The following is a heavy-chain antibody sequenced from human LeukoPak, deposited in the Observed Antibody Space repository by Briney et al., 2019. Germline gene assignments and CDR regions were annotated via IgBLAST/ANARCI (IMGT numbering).Heavy chain of an antibody. D-gene: IGHD2-2*01. V-gene: IGHV4-4*07. CDR3: ARDRTTSGEPIVVVPAAIGGGSWFDP. Sequence: SETLSLTCTVSGVSISSYYWSWIRQPAGKGLEWIGRIYTSGSTNYNPSLKSRVTMSVDTSKNQFSLKRGSVTAADTAVYYCARDRTTSGEPIVVVPAAIGGGSWFDPWGQGTLVTVSS. CDR2: IYTSGST. CDR1: GVSISSYY. J-gene: IGHJ5*02.